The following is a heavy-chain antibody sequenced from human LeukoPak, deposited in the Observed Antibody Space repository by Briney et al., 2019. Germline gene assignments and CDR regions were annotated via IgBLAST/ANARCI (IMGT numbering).Heavy chain of an antibody. J-gene: IGHJ4*02. D-gene: IGHD1-14*01. CDR2: IYSDGNT. V-gene: IGHV3-53*04. CDR3: ANRMTF. Sequence: GGSLRLSCAASGVTVSRDYMSWVRQAPGKGLEWVSVIYSDGNTYYADSVKGRFTISRHNSKNTLFLQMDSLRTEDTGIYYCANRMTFGGQGTLVTVSS. CDR1: GVTVSRDY.